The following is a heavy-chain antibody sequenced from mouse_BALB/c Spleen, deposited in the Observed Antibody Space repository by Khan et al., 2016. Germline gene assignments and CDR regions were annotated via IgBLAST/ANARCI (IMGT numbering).Heavy chain of an antibody. CDR2: ISYSGST. CDR3: ARPNRMKY. Sequence: EVKLEESGPGLVKPSQSLSLTCTVTGYSITSGYGWNWIRQFPGNKLEWMGYISYSGSTNYNPSLKSRISITRDTSKNQFFLQLNSVTTEDSATYYTARPNRMKYWGQGTTLTVSS. V-gene: IGHV3-2*02. D-gene: IGHD2-14*01. J-gene: IGHJ2*01. CDR1: GYSITSGYG.